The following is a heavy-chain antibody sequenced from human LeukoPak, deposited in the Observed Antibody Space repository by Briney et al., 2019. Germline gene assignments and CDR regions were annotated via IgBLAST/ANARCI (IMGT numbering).Heavy chain of an antibody. Sequence: SETLSLTCAVYGGSFSGYYWSWIRQPPGKGLEWIGEINHSGSTNYNPSLKSRVTISVDTSKNQFSLKLSSVTAADTAVYYCGGGPGGSGSYPSKYLGRDFGGKGTRFTVSS. J-gene: IGHJ6*04. V-gene: IGHV4-34*01. CDR2: INHSGST. CDR1: GGSFSGYY. D-gene: IGHD3-10*01. CDR3: GGGPGGSGSYPSKYLGRDF.